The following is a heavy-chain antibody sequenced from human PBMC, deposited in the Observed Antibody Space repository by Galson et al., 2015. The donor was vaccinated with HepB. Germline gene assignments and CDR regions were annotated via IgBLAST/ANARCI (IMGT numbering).Heavy chain of an antibody. V-gene: IGHV4-31*03. J-gene: IGHJ4*02. Sequence: LTCTVSGGSLGSGGYYWSGIRQHPGKGLEWIGYTHYSGSTYYNPSLRGRLTISEGMSKNQFSLILSSVTAADTAIYYCARGSEDNYGSFDYWGQGTLVTVSS. D-gene: IGHD3-10*01. CDR2: THYSGST. CDR3: ARGSEDNYGSFDY. CDR1: GGSLGSGGYY.